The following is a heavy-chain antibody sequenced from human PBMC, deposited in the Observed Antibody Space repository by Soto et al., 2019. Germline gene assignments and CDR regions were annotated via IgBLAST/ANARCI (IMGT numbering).Heavy chain of an antibody. Sequence: ASVKVSCKSSGYTFTSYYMHWVRQAPGQGPEWMGISNPSGGTTTYAQKFQGRVTMTRDTSTSTVYMELSSLRSEDTAVYYCAKEEPIVGATNGWFDPWGQGTLVTVSS. CDR2: SNPSGGTT. D-gene: IGHD1-26*01. J-gene: IGHJ5*02. CDR1: GYTFTSYY. V-gene: IGHV1-46*01. CDR3: AKEEPIVGATNGWFDP.